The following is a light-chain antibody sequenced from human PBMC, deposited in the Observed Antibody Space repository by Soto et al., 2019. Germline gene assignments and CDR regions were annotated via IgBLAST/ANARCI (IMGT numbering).Light chain of an antibody. Sequence: QSVLIQPASVSGSRGQSITISCTGASSDVGGYNYVSWYQQFPGRAPKVMIYEVTNRPSGVSNRFSGSKSGNTASLTISGLKDEHADHYYCSSYTSSNTLIFGGGTK. CDR2: EVT. CDR3: SSYTSSNTLI. V-gene: IGLV2-14*01. CDR1: SSDVGGYNY. J-gene: IGLJ2*01.